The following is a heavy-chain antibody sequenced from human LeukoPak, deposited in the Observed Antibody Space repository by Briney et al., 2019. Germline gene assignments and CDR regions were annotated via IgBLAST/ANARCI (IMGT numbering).Heavy chain of an antibody. CDR3: ARDLVRASGSYFDY. D-gene: IGHD1-26*01. Sequence: SETLSLTCTVSGGSINSYYWSWIRQPAGKGLEWIGRIYTSGSTNYNPSLKSRVSMSVDTSKNQFSLKLSSVTAADTAVYYCARDLVRASGSYFDYWGQGTLVTVSS. CDR2: IYTSGST. V-gene: IGHV4-4*07. J-gene: IGHJ4*02. CDR1: GGSINSYY.